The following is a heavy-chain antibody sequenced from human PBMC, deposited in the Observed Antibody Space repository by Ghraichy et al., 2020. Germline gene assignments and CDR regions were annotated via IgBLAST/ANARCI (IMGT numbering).Heavy chain of an antibody. J-gene: IGHJ4*02. CDR1: GGTFNSFA. CDR3: ASIRFGELWDY. V-gene: IGHV1-8*01. Sequence: ASVKVSCKASGGTFNSFAISWVRQAPGQGLEWMGWTNTKSGKTGYAQKFQGRVTMTRDTSINTAYMELSSLRSEDTAVYYCASIRFGELWDYWGQGTLVTVSS. CDR2: TNTKSGKT. D-gene: IGHD3-10*01.